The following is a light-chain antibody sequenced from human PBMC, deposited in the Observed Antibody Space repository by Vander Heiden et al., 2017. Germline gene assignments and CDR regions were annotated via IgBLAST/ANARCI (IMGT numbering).Light chain of an antibody. Sequence: ELVMPQSPATLSVSPGERATLSCRASQTITNNNLAWYQQKPRQAPRHLIYASSTRATRIPARFSGSGSATEFTLTISLLQSDDFAVYYCQQYQDWPPYTFGQGTKL. CDR1: QTITNN. V-gene: IGKV3-15*01. J-gene: IGKJ2*01. CDR2: ASS. CDR3: QQYQDWPPYT.